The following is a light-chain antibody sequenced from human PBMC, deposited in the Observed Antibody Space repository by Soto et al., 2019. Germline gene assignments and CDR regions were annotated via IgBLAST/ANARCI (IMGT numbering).Light chain of an antibody. V-gene: IGKV1-39*01. Sequence: DIQMTQSPSSLSASVGDRVTITCRASQSISNYLKWYQQKPGKAPKLLIYAASSLQSGVPSRFSVSGSGTDFTLTISSLQPEDFATYYCQQSYSTPWTFGQGTKVEMK. J-gene: IGKJ1*01. CDR3: QQSYSTPWT. CDR1: QSISNY. CDR2: AAS.